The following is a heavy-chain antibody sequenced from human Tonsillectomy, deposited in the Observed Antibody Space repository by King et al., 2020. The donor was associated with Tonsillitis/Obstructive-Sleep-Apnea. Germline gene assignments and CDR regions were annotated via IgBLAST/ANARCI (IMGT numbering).Heavy chain of an antibody. Sequence: QLQESGPGLVKPSETLSLTCTVSGGSISSYYWSWIRQPPGKGLEWIGYIYYSGSTNYNPPLKSRVTVSVDTSKNQFSLKLSSVTAADTAVYYCARGSNLAYYYYYMDVWGKGTTVTVS. CDR1: GGSISSYY. D-gene: IGHD1-26*01. V-gene: IGHV4-59*01. J-gene: IGHJ6*03. CDR2: IYYSGST. CDR3: ARGSNLAYYYYYMDV.